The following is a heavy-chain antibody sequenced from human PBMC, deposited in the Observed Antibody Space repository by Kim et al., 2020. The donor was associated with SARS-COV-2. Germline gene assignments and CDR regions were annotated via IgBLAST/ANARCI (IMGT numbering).Heavy chain of an antibody. CDR1: GFTFSSYG. D-gene: IGHD4-17*01. J-gene: IGHJ4*02. CDR2: ICYDGSNK. Sequence: GGSLRLSCAASGFTFSSYGMHWVRQAPGKGLEWVAVICYDGSNKYYADSVKGRFTISRDNSKNTLYLQMNSLRAEDTAVYYCARGEDYGGNSPLIDYWGQGTLVTVSS. CDR3: ARGEDYGGNSPLIDY. V-gene: IGHV3-33*01.